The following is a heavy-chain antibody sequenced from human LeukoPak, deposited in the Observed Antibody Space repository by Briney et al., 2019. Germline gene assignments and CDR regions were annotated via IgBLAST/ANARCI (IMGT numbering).Heavy chain of an antibody. Sequence: GSSVKVSCKASGGTFSSYAISWVRQAPGQGLEWMGGIIPIFGTANYAQKFQGRVTVTTDESTSTAYMELSSLRAEDTAVYYCARVGCSSTSCPGSSNWFDPWGQGTLVTVSS. CDR3: ARVGCSSTSCPGSSNWFDP. CDR2: IIPIFGTA. J-gene: IGHJ5*02. CDR1: GGTFSSYA. V-gene: IGHV1-69*05. D-gene: IGHD2-2*01.